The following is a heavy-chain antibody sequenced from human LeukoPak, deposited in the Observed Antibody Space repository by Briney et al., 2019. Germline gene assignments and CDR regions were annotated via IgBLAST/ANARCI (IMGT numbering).Heavy chain of an antibody. CDR3: ARDLGGTYSSETWFDP. J-gene: IGHJ5*02. D-gene: IGHD1-26*01. CDR2: IIPILGTA. V-gene: IGHV1-69*06. CDR1: GGTFNSYA. Sequence: SVKVSRKASGGTFNSYAVSWVRQAAGQGLEWMGGIIPILGTANYAQKFQGRVTITADKSTSTAYMELSRLRSEDAAVYYCARDLGGTYSSETWFDPWGQGTLVTVSS.